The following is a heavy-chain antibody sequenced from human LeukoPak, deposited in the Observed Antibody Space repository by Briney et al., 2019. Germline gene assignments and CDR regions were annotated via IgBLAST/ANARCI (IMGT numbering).Heavy chain of an antibody. CDR1: GFTFTDYW. Sequence: PGGSLRLSCAASGFTFTDYWMNWVRQAPGKGLEWVSAISGSGGSTYYADSVKGRFTISRDNSKNTLYLQMNSLRAEDTAVYYCAKDAGSSGWFFDYWGQGTLVTVSS. CDR2: ISGSGGST. CDR3: AKDAGSSGWFFDY. D-gene: IGHD6-19*01. V-gene: IGHV3-23*01. J-gene: IGHJ4*02.